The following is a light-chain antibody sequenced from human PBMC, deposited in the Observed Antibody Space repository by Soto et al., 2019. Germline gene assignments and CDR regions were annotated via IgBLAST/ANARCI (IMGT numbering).Light chain of an antibody. J-gene: IGLJ1*01. Sequence: QSALTQPASVSGSPGQSITISCTGTSSDVGGYNYVSWYQQHPGKAPKLMIYDVSNRPSGVSNRFSGSTSGNTASLTISGLQAEDEADYYCISYTSSSTLEVFGTGTKLTVL. CDR1: SSDVGGYNY. CDR3: ISYTSSSTLEV. V-gene: IGLV2-14*01. CDR2: DVS.